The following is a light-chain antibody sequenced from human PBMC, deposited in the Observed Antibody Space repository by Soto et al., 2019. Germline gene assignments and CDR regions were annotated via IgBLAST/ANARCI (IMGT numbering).Light chain of an antibody. CDR3: QQYGNSPRT. CDR1: QSFTNSY. V-gene: IGKV3-20*01. CDR2: GAS. Sequence: EIVLTQSPGTLSLSPGDRATLSCRASQSFTNSYFAWYQQKPGQSPRLLIHGASSRAAGIATRFNGSGSGQDFTLTISELEPDDFAVYHGQQYGNSPRTFGPGTKVDI. J-gene: IGKJ3*01.